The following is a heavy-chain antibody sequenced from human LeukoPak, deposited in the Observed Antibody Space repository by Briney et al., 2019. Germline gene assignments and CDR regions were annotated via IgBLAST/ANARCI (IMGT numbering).Heavy chain of an antibody. D-gene: IGHD1-26*01. CDR3: AKDLLGATRFFDY. J-gene: IGHJ4*02. CDR2: ISHDGSNK. V-gene: IGHV3-30*18. CDR1: GFTFSSYG. Sequence: GSLRLSCAASGFTFSSYGMHWVRQAPGKGLEWVAVISHDGSNKYYADSVKGRFTISRDNSKNTLYLQMNSLRAEDTAIYYCAKDLLGATRFFDYWGQGTLVTVSS.